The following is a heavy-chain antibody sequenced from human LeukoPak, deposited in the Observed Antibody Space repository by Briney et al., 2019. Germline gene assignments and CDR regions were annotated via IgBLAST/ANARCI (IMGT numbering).Heavy chain of an antibody. CDR2: IKQDGSEK. Sequence: PGGSLRLSCAASGFTFSSYWMSWVRQAPGKGLEWVANIKQDGSEKYYVDSVKGRFTISRDNAKNSLYLQMNSLRAEDTAVYYCARDNYYGSGSYSAYWGQGTLVTVSS. V-gene: IGHV3-7*01. J-gene: IGHJ4*02. CDR3: ARDNYYGSGSYSAY. CDR1: GFTFSSYW. D-gene: IGHD3-10*01.